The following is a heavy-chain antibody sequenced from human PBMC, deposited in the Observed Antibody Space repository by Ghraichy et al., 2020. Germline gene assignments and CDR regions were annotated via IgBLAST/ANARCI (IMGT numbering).Heavy chain of an antibody. D-gene: IGHD2-2*01. CDR2: IKQDGSEK. V-gene: IGHV3-7*03. Sequence: GASLRLSCAASGFTFSSYWISWVRQAPGKGLEWVANIKQDGSEKYYVDSVKGRFTISRDNAKNSLYLQMNSLRAEDTAVYYCARALGYCSSTSCYAYYYYGMDVWGQGTTVTVSS. J-gene: IGHJ6*02. CDR1: GFTFSSYW. CDR3: ARALGYCSSTSCYAYYYYGMDV.